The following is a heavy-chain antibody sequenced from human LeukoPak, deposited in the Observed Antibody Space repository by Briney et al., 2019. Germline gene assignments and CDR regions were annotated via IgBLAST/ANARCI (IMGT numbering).Heavy chain of an antibody. CDR3: AGNFWGSYRYIDY. J-gene: IGHJ4*02. CDR1: GGSISSSSYY. CDR2: IYYSGST. V-gene: IGHV4-39*01. Sequence: PSETLSLTCTVSGGSISSSSYYWGWIRQPPGKGLEWSGSIYYSGSTYYNPFLKSRVTISVDMSKNQFSLKLSSVTAADTAVYYCAGNFWGSYRYIDYWGQGALVTVSS. D-gene: IGHD3-16*02.